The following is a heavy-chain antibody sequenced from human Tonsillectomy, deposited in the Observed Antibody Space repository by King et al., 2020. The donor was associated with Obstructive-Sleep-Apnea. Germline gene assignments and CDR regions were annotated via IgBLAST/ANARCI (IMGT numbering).Heavy chain of an antibody. D-gene: IGHD3-22*01. Sequence: VQLVESGGGLVQPGGSLRLSCAASGFTFSTYAMTWVRQAPGKGLEWFSALSGSGYSTYYADSVKGRFTISRDNSKNTLYLKMSSLRAEDTAVYYCAKDPYASSGYYFAWGQGTLVTVSS. CDR1: GFTFSTYA. CDR3: AKDPYASSGYYFA. J-gene: IGHJ5*02. V-gene: IGHV3-23*04. CDR2: LSGSGYST.